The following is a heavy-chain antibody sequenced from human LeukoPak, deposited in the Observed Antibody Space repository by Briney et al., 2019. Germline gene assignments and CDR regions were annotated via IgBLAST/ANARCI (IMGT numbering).Heavy chain of an antibody. CDR2: ISTSGSSI. Sequence: PGGSLRLSCAASGLTFSSYWMRWVRQAPGKGLEWLSHISTSGSSIHYADSVKGRFTISRDNAKNSLYLQMNSLRVEDTAVYYCARDATTELGTVYMDVWGKGTTVTISS. D-gene: IGHD4-17*01. V-gene: IGHV3-48*04. CDR3: ARDATTELGTVYMDV. J-gene: IGHJ6*03. CDR1: GLTFSSYW.